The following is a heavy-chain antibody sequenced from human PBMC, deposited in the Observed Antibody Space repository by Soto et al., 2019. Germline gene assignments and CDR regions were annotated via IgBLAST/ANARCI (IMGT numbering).Heavy chain of an antibody. CDR1: GFTFSSYS. CDR3: ARGPSASTVTTQLDY. D-gene: IGHD4-17*01. Sequence: GALRLSCAASGFTFSSYSMNWVRQAPGKGLEWVSSISSSSSYIYYADSVKGRFTISRDNAKNSLYLQMNSLRAEDTAVYYCARGPSASTVTTQLDYWGQGTLVTVSS. CDR2: ISSSSSYI. V-gene: IGHV3-21*01. J-gene: IGHJ4*02.